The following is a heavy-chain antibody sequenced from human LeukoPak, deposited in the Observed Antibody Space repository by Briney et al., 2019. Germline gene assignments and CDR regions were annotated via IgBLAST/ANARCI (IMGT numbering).Heavy chain of an antibody. J-gene: IGHJ5*02. V-gene: IGHV3-7*03. Sequence: GGSLRLSCEASGFIFSAYAMHWVRQAPGKGLEWVANIKQDGSEKYYVDSVKGRFTISRDNAKNSLYLQMNSLRAEDTAVYYCARDCRAYYDFWSGYYNWFDPWGQGTLVTVSS. D-gene: IGHD3-3*01. CDR2: IKQDGSEK. CDR3: ARDCRAYYDFWSGYYNWFDP. CDR1: GFIFSAYA.